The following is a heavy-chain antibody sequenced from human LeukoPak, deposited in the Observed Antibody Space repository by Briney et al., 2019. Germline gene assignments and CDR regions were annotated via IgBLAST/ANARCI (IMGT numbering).Heavy chain of an antibody. CDR1: GGSIGSYY. J-gene: IGHJ4*02. Sequence: SETLSLTCTVSGGSIGSYYWSWIRQPPGKGLEWIGYIYYSGSTNYNPSLKSRVTISVDTSKNQFSLKLSSVTAADTAVYYCARAPHDYGDHYLPDYWGQGTLVTVSS. V-gene: IGHV4-59*01. D-gene: IGHD4-17*01. CDR2: IYYSGST. CDR3: ARAPHDYGDHYLPDY.